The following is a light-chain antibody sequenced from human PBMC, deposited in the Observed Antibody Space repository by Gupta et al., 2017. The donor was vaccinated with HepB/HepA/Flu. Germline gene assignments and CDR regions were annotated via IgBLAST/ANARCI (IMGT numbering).Light chain of an antibody. Sequence: QSALTQPASASGSPGQSITISCTGTSSDVGGYNYVSWYQQHPGKVPKLMIYDVSNRPSGVSNRFSGSKSGNTASLTLSGLQAEDEADYYCSSYTTTTTVVFGGGTKLTVL. V-gene: IGLV2-14*03. CDR2: DVS. J-gene: IGLJ2*01. CDR1: SSDVGGYNY. CDR3: SSYTTTTTVV.